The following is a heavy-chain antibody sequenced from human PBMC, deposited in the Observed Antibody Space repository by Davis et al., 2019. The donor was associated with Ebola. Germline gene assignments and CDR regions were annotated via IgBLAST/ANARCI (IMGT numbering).Heavy chain of an antibody. J-gene: IGHJ4*02. CDR1: GFTFTNYY. CDR3: AREATFSLDY. Sequence: AASVKVSCKTSGFTFTNYYMHWVRQAPGQGLEWMGWINAGKGNTKYSQKFQGRVTITRDTSASTAYMELSSLRSEDTAVYYCAREATFSLDYWGQGTLVSVSS. V-gene: IGHV1-3*01. D-gene: IGHD3-16*01. CDR2: INAGKGNT.